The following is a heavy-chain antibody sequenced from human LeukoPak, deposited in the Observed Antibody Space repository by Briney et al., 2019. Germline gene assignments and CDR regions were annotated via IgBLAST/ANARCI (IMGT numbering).Heavy chain of an antibody. CDR3: ARQRAPGLIDF. CDR2: INPIDSDT. Sequence: GESLKISCRNSGYSFIGFWIGWVRQMPGEGLEWVGIINPIDSDTRYNPSFQGRVIFSVEKSTSTVYLQWSSLETSDTAMYYCARQRAPGLIDFWGQGTLVTVSS. D-gene: IGHD1-14*01. CDR1: GYSFIGFW. J-gene: IGHJ4*02. V-gene: IGHV5-51*01.